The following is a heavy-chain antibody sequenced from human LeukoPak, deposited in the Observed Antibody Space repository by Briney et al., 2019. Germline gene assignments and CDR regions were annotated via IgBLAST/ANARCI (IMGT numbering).Heavy chain of an antibody. CDR3: KAGLRY. CDR2: IRGKSNSHAT. CDR1: GFTFSDSA. Sequence: GGSLRLSCAASGFTFSDSAMHWVRQASGKGLEWVGRIRGKSNSHATAYAASVQGRFTISRDDSNNTMYLQMNSLKSEDTAIYYCKAGLRYWGQGTLVTVSP. V-gene: IGHV3-73*01. J-gene: IGHJ1*01.